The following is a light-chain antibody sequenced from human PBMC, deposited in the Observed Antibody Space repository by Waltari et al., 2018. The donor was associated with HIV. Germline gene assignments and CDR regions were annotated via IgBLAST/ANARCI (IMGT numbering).Light chain of an antibody. J-gene: IGLJ3*02. Sequence: QSVLTQPPSVSAAPGQKVTFSCSGSTSNIGDNYVSWYQQLPRTAPKLLIYENNKRPSGSPDRFSGSKSGTSATLGITGLQTGDEADYYCGTWDSNLAAWVFGGGTKVTVL. V-gene: IGLV1-51*02. CDR1: TSNIGDNY. CDR2: ENN. CDR3: GTWDSNLAAWV.